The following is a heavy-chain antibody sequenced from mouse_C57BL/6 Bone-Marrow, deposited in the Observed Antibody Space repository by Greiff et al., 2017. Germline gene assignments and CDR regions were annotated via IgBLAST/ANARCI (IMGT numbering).Heavy chain of an antibody. CDR2: IYPSDSET. Sequence: QVQLQQPGAELVRPGSSVKLSCKASGYTFTSYWMDWVKQRPGQGLEWIGNIYPSDSETLYNQKFKDKATLTVDKSSSTAYMQLSSLTSEDSAVYYCARLVYYGGPWYFDVWGTGTTVTVSS. J-gene: IGHJ1*03. V-gene: IGHV1-61*01. CDR3: ARLVYYGGPWYFDV. D-gene: IGHD1-1*01. CDR1: GYTFTSYW.